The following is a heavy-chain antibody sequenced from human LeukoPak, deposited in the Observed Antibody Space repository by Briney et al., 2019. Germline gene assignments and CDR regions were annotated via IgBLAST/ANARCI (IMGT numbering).Heavy chain of an antibody. Sequence: GESLKISCKGSGYSFTNYWIGWVRQMPGKGLEWMGIIYPGDSDTRYSPSFQGQVTISADKSISTAYLQWSSLKASDTAMYYCARQGGQWFGELYYWGGFDSWGQGTLVTVSS. D-gene: IGHD3-10*01. CDR2: IYPGDSDT. CDR1: GYSFTNYW. J-gene: IGHJ4*02. V-gene: IGHV5-51*01. CDR3: ARQGGQWFGELYYWGGFDS.